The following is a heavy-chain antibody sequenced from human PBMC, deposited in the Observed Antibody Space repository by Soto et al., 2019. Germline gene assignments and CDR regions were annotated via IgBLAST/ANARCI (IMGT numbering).Heavy chain of an antibody. CDR1: GYTFINYH. CDR3: ALPKNTLGWYNF. J-gene: IGHJ4*02. V-gene: IGHV1-46*01. CDR2: INPNGGSI. Sequence: QVQVVQSGAEVKKPGASVKVSCKTSGYTFINYHVHWVRQAPGQGLAWMGAINPNGGSITYAQHRQGRITMTSDASTSTVYMDLSSLRSDDTAVYYCALPKNTLGWYNFWGQGSLVTVS. D-gene: IGHD6-19*01.